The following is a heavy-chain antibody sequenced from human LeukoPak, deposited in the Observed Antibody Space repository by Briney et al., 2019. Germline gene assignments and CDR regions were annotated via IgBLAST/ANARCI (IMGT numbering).Heavy chain of an antibody. CDR1: GGTLNTHI. D-gene: IGHD1-1*01. CDR2: ITPIIDVS. CDR3: ARVNLRGSQYNWFDP. V-gene: IGHV1-69*02. J-gene: IGHJ5*02. Sequence: SVKVSCKASGGTLNTHIFTWVRQAPGQGLEWMGKITPIIDVSIYAQKFQGRLTITADKSTATVYMELSGLKSEDTAVYYCARVNLRGSQYNWFDPWGQGTLVTVSS.